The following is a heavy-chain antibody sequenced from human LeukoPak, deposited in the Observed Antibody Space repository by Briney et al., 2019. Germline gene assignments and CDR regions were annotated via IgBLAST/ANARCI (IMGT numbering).Heavy chain of an antibody. CDR3: IRYGNLFDY. Sequence: GGSLRLSCVASGFTFSDSSIHWVRQPSGKGLEWVGRIRSKANNCATAYAASVKGRFTVSRDDSKNTAYLQTNSLRTEDTAVYYCIRYGNLFDYWGQGTLVTVSS. CDR1: GFTFSDSS. V-gene: IGHV3-73*01. D-gene: IGHD1-26*01. J-gene: IGHJ4*02. CDR2: IRSKANNCAT.